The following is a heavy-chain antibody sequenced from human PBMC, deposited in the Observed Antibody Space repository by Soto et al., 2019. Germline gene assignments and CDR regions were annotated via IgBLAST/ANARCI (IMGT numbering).Heavy chain of an antibody. CDR2: ISYDGSNK. J-gene: IGHJ4*02. D-gene: IGHD3-10*01. Sequence: GGSLRLSCAASGFTFSSYGMHWVRQAPGKGLEWVAVISYDGSNKYYADSVKGRFTISRDNSKNTLYLQMNSLRAEDTAVYYCAKSRNRLTMVRGVLDYWGQGTLVTVSS. V-gene: IGHV3-30*18. CDR1: GFTFSSYG. CDR3: AKSRNRLTMVRGVLDY.